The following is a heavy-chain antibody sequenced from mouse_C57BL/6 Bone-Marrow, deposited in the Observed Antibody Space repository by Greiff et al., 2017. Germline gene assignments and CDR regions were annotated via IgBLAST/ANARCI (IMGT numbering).Heavy chain of an antibody. J-gene: IGHJ4*01. V-gene: IGHV5-4*03. Sequence: EVKVVESGGGLVKPGGSLKLSCAASGFTFSSYAMSWVRQTPEKRLEWVATISDGGSYTYYPDNVKGRFTISRDNAKNTLYLQMSQLKSEDTAMYYCARGDYGKSAYAMDYWGQGTSVTVSS. CDR2: ISDGGSYT. CDR3: ARGDYGKSAYAMDY. CDR1: GFTFSSYA. D-gene: IGHD2-1*01.